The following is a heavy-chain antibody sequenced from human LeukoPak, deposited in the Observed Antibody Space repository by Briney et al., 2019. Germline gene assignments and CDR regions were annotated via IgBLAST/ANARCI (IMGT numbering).Heavy chain of an antibody. V-gene: IGHV3-48*03. CDR2: ISSSGTTI. Sequence: GGSLRLSCAASGFTFSSYEMNWVRQAPGKGLEGVSFISSSGTTINQPDSVKGRFTISRDNAKNSVHLQVDNLRVEDTAVYYCARGWGRAHPTGFEFDVWGQGTLVTVSS. J-gene: IGHJ4*02. CDR1: GFTFSSYE. D-gene: IGHD1-26*01. CDR3: ARGWGRAHPTGFEFDV.